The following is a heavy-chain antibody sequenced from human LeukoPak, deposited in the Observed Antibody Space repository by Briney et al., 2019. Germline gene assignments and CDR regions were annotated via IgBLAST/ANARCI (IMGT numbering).Heavy chain of an antibody. CDR2: INPNSGGT. D-gene: IGHD6-13*01. V-gene: IGHV1-2*02. CDR1: GYTFTGYY. CDR3: ARGSSSSPLYYFDY. J-gene: IGHJ4*02. Sequence: ASVKASCKASGYTFTGYYMHWVRQAPGQGLEWMGWINPNSGGTNYAQKFQGRVTMTRDTSISTAYMELSRLRSDDTAVYYCARGSSSSPLYYFDYWGQGTLVTVSS.